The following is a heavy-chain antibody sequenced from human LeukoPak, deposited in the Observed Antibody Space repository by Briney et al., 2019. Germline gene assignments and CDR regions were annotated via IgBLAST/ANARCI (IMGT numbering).Heavy chain of an antibody. CDR1: GFTFDDYA. J-gene: IGHJ5*02. CDR3: AKDSRYYYDSSGYSWFDP. V-gene: IGHV3-9*01. D-gene: IGHD3-22*01. CDR2: ISWNSGSI. Sequence: PGRSLRLSCAASGFTFDDYAMHWVRQAPGKGLEWVSGISWNSGSIGYADSVKGRFTISRDNAKNSLYLRMNSLRAEDTALYYCAKDSRYYYDSSGYSWFDPWGQGTLVTVSS.